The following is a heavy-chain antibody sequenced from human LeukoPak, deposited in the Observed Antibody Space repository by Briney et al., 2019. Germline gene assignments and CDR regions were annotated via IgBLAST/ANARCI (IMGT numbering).Heavy chain of an antibody. Sequence: GGSLRLSCVASGFIFRNYAMSWVRQAPGEGLEWVSGISDNGGGTYYADSLKGRFTISRDNSKNMLYLQMNSLRAEDTAVYYCAKESGALGAPLYDYWGRGILVTASS. D-gene: IGHD4/OR15-4a*01. CDR3: AKESGALGAPLYDY. V-gene: IGHV3-23*01. J-gene: IGHJ4*02. CDR1: GFIFRNYA. CDR2: ISDNGGGT.